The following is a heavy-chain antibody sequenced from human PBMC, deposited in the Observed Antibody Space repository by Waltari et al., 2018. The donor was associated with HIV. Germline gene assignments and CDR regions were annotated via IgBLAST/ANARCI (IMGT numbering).Heavy chain of an antibody. J-gene: IGHJ5*02. Sequence: VQLVRSGGEVTKPGAPVKVCCKASGSTFTGYSMHGVRQAAGQGLEWMGWINPNSGGTNYAQKFQGRVTMTRDTSISTAYMELSRLRSDDTAVYYCARAAAGGNWFDPWGQGTLVTVSS. D-gene: IGHD1-26*01. V-gene: IGHV1-2*02. CDR2: INPNSGGT. CDR3: ARAAAGGNWFDP. CDR1: GSTFTGYS.